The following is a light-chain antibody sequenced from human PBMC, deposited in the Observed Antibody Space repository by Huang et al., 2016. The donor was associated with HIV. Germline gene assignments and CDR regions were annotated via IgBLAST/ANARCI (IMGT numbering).Light chain of an antibody. CDR1: QSVFHSSTNKNY. Sequence: DIVVTQSPGSLALSLGERAAINCTSSQSVFHSSTNKNYLSWYQLKPGQSPQLLMYWAATREFGVPDRFRGTGSGTDFTLTITSLQAEDVAVYYCHQYYSSPQTFGQGTKVEV. V-gene: IGKV4-1*01. J-gene: IGKJ1*01. CDR3: HQYYSSPQT. CDR2: WAA.